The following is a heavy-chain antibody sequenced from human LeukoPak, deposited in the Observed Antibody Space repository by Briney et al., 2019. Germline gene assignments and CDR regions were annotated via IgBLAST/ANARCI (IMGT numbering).Heavy chain of an antibody. Sequence: PGGSLRLSCAASGFTFSDYYMSWIRQAPGKGLEWVSYISSSGSTIYYADSVKGRFTISRDNSKNTLYLQMNSLRAEDTAVYYCAKEGKTRNWNYFQAKPVYWGQGTLVTVSS. D-gene: IGHD1-20*01. CDR2: ISSSGSTI. CDR1: GFTFSDYY. J-gene: IGHJ4*02. CDR3: AKEGKTRNWNYFQAKPVY. V-gene: IGHV3-11*01.